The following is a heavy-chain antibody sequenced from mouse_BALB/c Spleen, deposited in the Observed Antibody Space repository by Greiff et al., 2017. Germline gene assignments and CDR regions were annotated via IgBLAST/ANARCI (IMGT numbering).Heavy chain of an antibody. Sequence: ESGGGLVQPGGSRKLSCAASGFTFSSFGMHWVRQAPEKGLEWVAYISSGSSTIYYADTVKGRFTISRDNPKNTLFLQMTSLRSEDTAMYYCARVYGNYEGPFDYWGQGTTLTVSS. V-gene: IGHV5-17*02. J-gene: IGHJ2*01. CDR3: ARVYGNYEGPFDY. CDR1: GFTFSSFG. D-gene: IGHD2-1*01. CDR2: ISSGSSTI.